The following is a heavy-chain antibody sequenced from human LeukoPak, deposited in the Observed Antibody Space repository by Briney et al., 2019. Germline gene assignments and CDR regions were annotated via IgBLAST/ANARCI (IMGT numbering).Heavy chain of an antibody. Sequence: GGSLRLSCAASGFTFSSYSMTWVRQAPGKGLEWVSSISSSSSYIYYADSVKGRFTISRDNAKNSLYLQMNSLRAEDTAVYYCARGIVGATSFLDYWGQGTLVTVSS. D-gene: IGHD1-26*01. CDR1: GFTFSSYS. J-gene: IGHJ4*02. CDR3: ARGIVGATSFLDY. CDR2: ISSSSSYI. V-gene: IGHV3-21*01.